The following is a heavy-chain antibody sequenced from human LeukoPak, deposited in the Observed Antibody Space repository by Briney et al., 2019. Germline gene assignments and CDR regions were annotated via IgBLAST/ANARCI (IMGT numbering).Heavy chain of an antibody. V-gene: IGHV3-21*01. CDR1: GFTFSSYS. CDR3: ARDGHYYGSEFDY. J-gene: IGHJ4*02. D-gene: IGHD3-10*01. CDR2: ISSSSNYI. Sequence: PGGSLRLSCAASGFTFSSYSMKGVRQARGKGLEWVSSISSSSNYIYYADSVKGRFTISRDNAKNSLYLQMNSLRDEDTAVYYCARDGHYYGSEFDYWGQGTLVTVSS.